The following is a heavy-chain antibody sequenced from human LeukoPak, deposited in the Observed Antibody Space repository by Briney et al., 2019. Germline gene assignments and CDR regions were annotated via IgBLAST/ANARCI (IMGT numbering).Heavy chain of an antibody. D-gene: IGHD3-22*01. CDR2: ISSSSSYI. CDR1: GFTFSSYS. CDR3: ARGAYYDSSGYELLDY. V-gene: IGHV3-21*01. Sequence: GGSLRLSCAASGFTFSSYSMNWVRQAPGKGLEWVSSISSSSSYIYYADSVKGRFTISRDNAKNSLYLQMNSLRAEDTAVYYCARGAYYDSSGYELLDYWGQGTLVTVSS. J-gene: IGHJ4*02.